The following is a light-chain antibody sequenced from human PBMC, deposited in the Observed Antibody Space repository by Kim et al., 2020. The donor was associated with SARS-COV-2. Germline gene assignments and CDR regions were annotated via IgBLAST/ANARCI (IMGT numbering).Light chain of an antibody. CDR3: QQYDNDPYT. J-gene: IGKJ2*01. CDR1: QSISSR. V-gene: IGKV1-5*03. CDR2: KAS. Sequence: SASVGDRVTITCRASQSISSRLAWFQQKPGKAPKLVIYKASNLESGVPSRFSGSGSGSDFILTISDLQPDDFATYYCQQYDNDPYTFGQGTKLEI.